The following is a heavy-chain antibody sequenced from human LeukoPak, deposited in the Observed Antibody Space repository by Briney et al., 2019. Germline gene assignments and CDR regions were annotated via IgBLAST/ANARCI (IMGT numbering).Heavy chain of an antibody. CDR3: ARAPGVAAPYYYYGMDV. J-gene: IGHJ6*02. CDR1: GFTFSTYR. CDR2: ISSSSNYI. Sequence: GGSLRLSCAASGFTFSTYRMNWVRQAPGKGLEWVSCISSSSNYIYDADSVKGRFTISRDNAKNSLYLQMNSLRAEDTAVYYCARAPGVAAPYYYYGMDVWGQGTTVTVSS. V-gene: IGHV3-21*01. D-gene: IGHD3-10*01.